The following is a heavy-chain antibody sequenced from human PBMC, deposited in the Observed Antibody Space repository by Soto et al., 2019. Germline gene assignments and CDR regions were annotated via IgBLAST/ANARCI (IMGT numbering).Heavy chain of an antibody. V-gene: IGHV4-39*01. CDR3: ARQGITMIVVVVTDNWFDH. Sequence: SETLSLTCSVSGDSISNNNYYWGWIRQPPGKALEWIGSIHYSGSTYYNPSLKSRVTISADTTKTQFSLKLRSVTAADTAVYYCARQGITMIVVVVTDNWFDHWGQGTLVTVSS. J-gene: IGHJ5*02. CDR2: IHYSGST. CDR1: GDSISNNNYY. D-gene: IGHD3-22*01.